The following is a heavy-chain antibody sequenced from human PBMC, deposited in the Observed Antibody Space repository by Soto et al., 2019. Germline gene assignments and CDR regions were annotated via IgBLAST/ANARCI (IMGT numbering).Heavy chain of an antibody. Sequence: PSESLSLSCTVSGGSLSSGDFYWSWIRQPPGKGLEWIGYIYHSGSTHYNPSLKRRLSISVDTSKNQFSLNLSSVTAADTAVYYCARALGGLWDFDFWGPGTLVTVSS. V-gene: IGHV4-30-4*01. CDR1: GGSLSSGDFY. CDR2: IYHSGST. J-gene: IGHJ4*02. CDR3: ARALGGLWDFDF. D-gene: IGHD1-26*01.